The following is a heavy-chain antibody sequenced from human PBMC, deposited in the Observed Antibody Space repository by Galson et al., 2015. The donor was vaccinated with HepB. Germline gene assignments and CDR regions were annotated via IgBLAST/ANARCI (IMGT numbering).Heavy chain of an antibody. V-gene: IGHV3-73*01. CDR1: GFTFRGSA. CDR3: FRLGDLSGYSSG. D-gene: IGHD5-12*01. Sequence: SLRLSCAASGFTFRGSAIHWVRQASGKGPEWVGRICSNAHNYAASYVPSLNGRLTISSDDSKNMAYLHMTSLKPDDTAVYYGFRLGDLSGYSSGWGQGTLVTGSS. J-gene: IGHJ4*02. CDR2: ICSNAHNYAA.